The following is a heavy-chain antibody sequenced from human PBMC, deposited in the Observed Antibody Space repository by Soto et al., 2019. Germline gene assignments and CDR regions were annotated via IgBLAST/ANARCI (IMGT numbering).Heavy chain of an antibody. V-gene: IGHV1-18*01. Sequence: ASVKVSCKASGYTFTSYGISWVRQAPGQGLEWMGWISAYNGNTNYAQKLQGRVTMTTDTSTSTAYMELRSLRSDDTAVYYCARKRAREDIFLYYYGMDVWGQGTTVTVSS. CDR3: ARKRAREDIFLYYYGMDV. D-gene: IGHD6-6*01. J-gene: IGHJ6*02. CDR1: GYTFTSYG. CDR2: ISAYNGNT.